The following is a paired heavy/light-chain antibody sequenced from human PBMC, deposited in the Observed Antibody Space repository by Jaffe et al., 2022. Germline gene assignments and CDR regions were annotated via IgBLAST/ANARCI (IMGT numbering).Heavy chain of an antibody. CDR1: GFTFGDYA. Sequence: EVQLVESGGGLVQPGRSLRLSCTGSGFTFGDYAMSWFRQAPGKGLEWVGFIRSETYGGTTHYAASVRGRFTISRDDSKSIAYLQMNSLKTEDTAVYYCTRPTYCTGGVCFPFATEFWGQGTLVTVSS. J-gene: IGHJ4*02. D-gene: IGHD2-8*02. CDR2: IRSETYGGTT. V-gene: IGHV3-49*03. CDR3: TRPTYCTGGVCFPFATEF.
Light chain of an antibody. CDR3: QSYDYSLNEEV. V-gene: IGLV1-40*01. CDR1: SSNIGTGYD. Sequence: QSVLTQPPSVSGAPGQRVTISCTGNSSNIGTGYDVHWYQQLPGTAPKLLIYNDNNRPSGVPDRFSGTKSGTSASLAITGLQAEDEADYYCQSYDYSLNEEVFGGGTKLTVL. J-gene: IGLJ2*01. CDR2: NDN.